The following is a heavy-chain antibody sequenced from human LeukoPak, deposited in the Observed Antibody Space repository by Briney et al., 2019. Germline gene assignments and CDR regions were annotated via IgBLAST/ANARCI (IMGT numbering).Heavy chain of an antibody. CDR1: GHTFTSYG. V-gene: IGHV1-18*01. D-gene: IGHD6-19*01. J-gene: IGHJ4*02. CDR3: ARDEQWLVDY. CDR2: ISLYNGNT. Sequence: GASVKVSCKASGHTFTSYGISWVRQAPGQGLVWMGWISLYNGNTKYAQKLQGRVTLTTDTSTSTAYMELRSLRSDDTAVYYCARDEQWLVDYWGQGTLVTVSS.